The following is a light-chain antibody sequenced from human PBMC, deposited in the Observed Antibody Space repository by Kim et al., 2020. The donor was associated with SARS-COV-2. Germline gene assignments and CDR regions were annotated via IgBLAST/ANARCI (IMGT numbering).Light chain of an antibody. CDR2: EVS. Sequence: GQLVPIPCTGTSGDVGSYNRVSWYQQPPGTAPKLMIYEVSNRPSGVPDRFSGSKSGNTASLTISGLQAEDEADYYCSSYTSSSTWVFGGGTKLTVL. CDR1: SGDVGSYNR. V-gene: IGLV2-18*02. CDR3: SSYTSSSTWV. J-gene: IGLJ3*02.